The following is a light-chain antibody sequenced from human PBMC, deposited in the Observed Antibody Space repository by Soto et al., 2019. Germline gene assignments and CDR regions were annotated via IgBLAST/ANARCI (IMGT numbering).Light chain of an antibody. CDR2: AAS. V-gene: IGKV1-9*01. CDR1: QDIAIY. CDR3: QQLRMYPST. J-gene: IGKJ4*01. Sequence: IQLTHSPSSLSASVLYRVTSTCRASQDIAIYLAWYQQKPGEAPKLLIYAASTLYGGVPSRFSGSGSGTDFALTITSLQAEDFATYYCQQLRMYPSTFGGGTKVDIK.